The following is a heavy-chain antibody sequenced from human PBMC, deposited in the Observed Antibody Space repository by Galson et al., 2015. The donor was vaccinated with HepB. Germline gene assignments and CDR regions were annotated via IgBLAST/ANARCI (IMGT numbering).Heavy chain of an antibody. CDR1: GFTLSSYA. V-gene: IGHV3-23*01. CDR2: ISGSGGST. CDR3: AKDPRGYSGYAAY. J-gene: IGHJ4*02. D-gene: IGHD5-12*01. Sequence: SLRLSCAASGFTLSSYAMSWVRQAPGKGLEWVSAISGSGGSTYYADSVKGRFTISRDNSKNTLYLQMNSLRAEDTAVYYCAKDPRGYSGYAAYWGQGTLVTVSS.